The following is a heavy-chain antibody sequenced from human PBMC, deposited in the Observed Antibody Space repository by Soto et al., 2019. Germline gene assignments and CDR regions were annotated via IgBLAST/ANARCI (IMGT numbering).Heavy chain of an antibody. CDR2: IYSGGST. Sequence: EVQLVESGGGLVQPGGSLRLSCAASGFTVSSNYMSWVRQAPGKGLEWVSVIYSGGSTYYADSVKGRFTISRDNSKNTLYLQMKSLRAEDTAVYYCARDASTGPSYYYGMDVWGQGTTVTVSS. CDR3: ARDASTGPSYYYGMDV. J-gene: IGHJ6*02. D-gene: IGHD1-1*01. V-gene: IGHV3-66*01. CDR1: GFTVSSNY.